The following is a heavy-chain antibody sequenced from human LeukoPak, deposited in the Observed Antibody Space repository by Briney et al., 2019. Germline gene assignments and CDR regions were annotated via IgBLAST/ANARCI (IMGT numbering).Heavy chain of an antibody. CDR3: ATNLIGAGEYFQQ. CDR1: GLRFSDYY. D-gene: IGHD2/OR15-2a*01. V-gene: IGHV3-11*01. CDR2: ISSGGDIM. Sequence: PGGSLRLSCAASGLRFSDYYVSWIRQAPGKGLQWVSYISSGGDIMHYADSVKGRFTSSRDNAKNSGYLEMNSLGAEDTAVYYCATNLIGAGEYFQQWGQGTLVTVSA. J-gene: IGHJ1*01.